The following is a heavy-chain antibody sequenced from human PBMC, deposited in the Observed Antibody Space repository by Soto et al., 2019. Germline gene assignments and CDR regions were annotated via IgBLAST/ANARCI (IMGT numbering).Heavy chain of an antibody. CDR1: GGSISSSSYY. V-gene: IGHV4-39*01. J-gene: IGHJ6*02. CDR2: IYYSGST. CDR3: APSRVYCSSTSCYPLYYYYGMDV. D-gene: IGHD2-2*01. Sequence: PSETLSLTCTVSGGSISSSSYYWGWIGQPPGKGLEWIGSIYYSGSTYYNPSLKSRVTISVDTSKNQFSLKLSSVTAADTAVYYCAPSRVYCSSTSCYPLYYYYGMDVWGQGTTVTVSS.